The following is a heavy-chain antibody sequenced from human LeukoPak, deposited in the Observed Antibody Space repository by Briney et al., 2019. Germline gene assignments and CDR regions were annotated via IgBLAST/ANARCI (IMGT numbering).Heavy chain of an antibody. J-gene: IGHJ4*02. CDR3: ARDLRWELLT. V-gene: IGHV4-59*12. CDR2: IYHSGST. D-gene: IGHD1-26*01. CDR1: GGSISSYY. Sequence: SETLSLTCTVSGGSISSYYWSWIRQPPGKGLEWIGYIYHSGSTYYNPSLKSRVTISVDRSKNQFSLKLSSVTAADTAVYYCARDLRWELLTWGQGTLVTVSS.